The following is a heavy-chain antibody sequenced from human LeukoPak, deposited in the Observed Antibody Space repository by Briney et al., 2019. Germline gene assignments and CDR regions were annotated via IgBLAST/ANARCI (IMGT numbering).Heavy chain of an antibody. V-gene: IGHV3-23*01. CDR1: GFTFSSYA. D-gene: IGHD2-15*01. CDR2: ISDGGGGT. J-gene: IGHJ4*02. Sequence: GSLRLSCAASGFTFSSYAMSWVRQAPGKGLEWVSTISDGGGGTYYADSVKGRFTISRDNPKNTLYLQMNSLRAEDTAVYYCAKGSGGSCYSCLDYWGQGTLVTVSS. CDR3: AKGSGGSCYSCLDY.